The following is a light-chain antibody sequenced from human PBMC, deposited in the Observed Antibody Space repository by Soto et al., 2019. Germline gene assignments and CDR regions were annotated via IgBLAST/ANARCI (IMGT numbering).Light chain of an antibody. J-gene: IGLJ1*01. CDR1: TSNIGADYD. Sequence: QAGVAQPPSVSGAPGQRVTISCSGTTSNIGADYDVQWYRQLPGTAPKLLIHGNTNRPSGVPDRFSGSKSGTSASLAITGLQSEDEGDYYCQSYDSGLRGYVFGSGTKVTVL. CDR3: QSYDSGLRGYV. V-gene: IGLV1-40*01. CDR2: GNT.